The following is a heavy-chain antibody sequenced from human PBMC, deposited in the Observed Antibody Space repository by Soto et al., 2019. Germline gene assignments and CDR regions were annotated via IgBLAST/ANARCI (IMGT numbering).Heavy chain of an antibody. CDR1: GFTFSSYA. CDR2: ISYDGSNK. Sequence: QVQLVESGGGVVQPGRSLRLSCAASGFTFSSYAMHWVRQAPGKGLEWVAVISYDGSNKYYADSVKGRFTISRDNSKNTLYLQMNSLRAEDTAVYYCARDYDYSYYYYYYGMDVW. J-gene: IGHJ6*01. CDR3: ARDYDYSYYYYYYGMDV. D-gene: IGHD4-4*01. V-gene: IGHV3-30-3*01.